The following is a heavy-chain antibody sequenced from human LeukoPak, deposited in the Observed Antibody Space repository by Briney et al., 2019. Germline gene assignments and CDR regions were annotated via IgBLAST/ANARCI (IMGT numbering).Heavy chain of an antibody. CDR2: IYSSGST. V-gene: IGHV4-4*07. J-gene: IGHJ3*02. Sequence: SETLSLTCTVSGGSISSYYWSWIRQPAGKGLEWIGRIYSSGSTNYNPSLKSRVTMAVDTSKNQFSLKLSSVPAADTAVFYCARQAYDTGYDAFDIWGQGTMVTVSS. D-gene: IGHD3-16*01. CDR3: ARQAYDTGYDAFDI. CDR1: GGSISSYY.